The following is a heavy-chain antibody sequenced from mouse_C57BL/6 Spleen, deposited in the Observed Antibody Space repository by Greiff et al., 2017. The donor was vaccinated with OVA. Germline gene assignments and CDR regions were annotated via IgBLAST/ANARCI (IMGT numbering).Heavy chain of an antibody. Sequence: QVQLQQSGAELVKPGASVKLSCKASGYTFTSYWMHWVKQRPGQGLEWIGMIHPNSGSTNYNEKFKSKATLTVDKSSSTAYMQLSSLTSEDSAVYYCAPLNWDYAMDYWGQGTSVTVSS. CDR1: GYTFTSYW. J-gene: IGHJ4*01. CDR3: APLNWDYAMDY. V-gene: IGHV1-64*01. D-gene: IGHD4-1*01. CDR2: IHPNSGST.